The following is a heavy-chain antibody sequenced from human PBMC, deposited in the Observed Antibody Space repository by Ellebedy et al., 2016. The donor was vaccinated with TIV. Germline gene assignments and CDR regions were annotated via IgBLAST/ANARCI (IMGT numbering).Heavy chain of an antibody. V-gene: IGHV3-21*01. D-gene: IGHD6-19*01. CDR3: ARGELGDSGWSDFDY. Sequence: GESLKISXVVSGFTSSSYSMNWVRQAPGKGLERVSSISSSSSYIYYADSVKGRFTISRDNAKNSLYLQMNSLRAEDTAVYYCARGELGDSGWSDFDYWGQGTLVTVSS. CDR2: ISSSSSYI. CDR1: GFTSSSYS. J-gene: IGHJ4*02.